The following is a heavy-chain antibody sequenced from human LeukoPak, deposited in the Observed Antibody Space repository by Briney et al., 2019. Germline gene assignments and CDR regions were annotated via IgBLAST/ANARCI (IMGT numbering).Heavy chain of an antibody. CDR2: IKQGGSEK. CDR1: GFTFSSYW. CDR3: AKAHYLGLRSWRNTANYYYYMDV. D-gene: IGHD6-13*01. V-gene: IGHV3-7*01. J-gene: IGHJ6*03. Sequence: GGSLRLSFAASGFTFSSYWMSWVRQAPGKGLEWVANIKQGGSEKYYVDSVKGRFTISRDNAKNSLYLQMNSLRAEDTAVYYCAKAHYLGLRSWRNTANYYYYMDVWGKGTTVTVSS.